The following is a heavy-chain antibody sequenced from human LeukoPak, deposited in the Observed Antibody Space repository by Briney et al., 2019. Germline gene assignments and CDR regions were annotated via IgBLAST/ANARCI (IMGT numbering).Heavy chain of an antibody. J-gene: IGHJ5*02. CDR1: GYSFMNYG. D-gene: IGHD2-2*01. V-gene: IGHV1-18*01. CDR3: ARGCNIVVVPAAFCSWFDP. Sequence: ASVKVSCKASGYSFMNYGISWVRQAPGQGLEWMGWISANNGNTNLAQKFQGRVTMTRDTSTSTVYMELSSLRSEDTAVYYCARGCNIVVVPAAFCSWFDPWGQGTLVTVSS. CDR2: ISANNGNT.